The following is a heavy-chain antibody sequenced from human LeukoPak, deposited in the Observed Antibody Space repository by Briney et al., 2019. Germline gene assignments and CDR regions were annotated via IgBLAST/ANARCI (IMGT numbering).Heavy chain of an antibody. V-gene: IGHV3-74*01. CDR2: INNDGSST. Sequence: PGGSLRLSCAASGFTFRSYWMHWVRQAPGKGMVWVSRINNDGSSTSYADSVKGRFTISRDNAKNTLYLQMNGLRAEDTAVYYCARVGEPNAFDYWGQGTLVTVSS. D-gene: IGHD1-26*01. J-gene: IGHJ4*02. CDR1: GFTFRSYW. CDR3: ARVGEPNAFDY.